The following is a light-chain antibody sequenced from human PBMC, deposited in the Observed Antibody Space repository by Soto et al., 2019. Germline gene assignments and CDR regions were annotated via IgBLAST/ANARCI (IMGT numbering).Light chain of an antibody. CDR1: QSVSSK. J-gene: IGKJ1*01. Sequence: EIALTQFPGTLSLSPGERATLSWRASQSVSSKLAWYQQKPGQAPRLLIYGASTRATGIPARFSGIGPGTEFTLTISSLQSQDFAVYYGQQYKDWPTWTFGQGTKVDIK. CDR2: GAS. V-gene: IGKV3-15*01. CDR3: QQYKDWPTWT.